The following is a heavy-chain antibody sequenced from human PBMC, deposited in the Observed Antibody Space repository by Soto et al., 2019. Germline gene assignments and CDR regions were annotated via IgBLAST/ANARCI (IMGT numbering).Heavy chain of an antibody. CDR3: ATEPFDY. CDR1: GLDFGVYP. CDR2: IGSRGFPI. Sequence: EVQLVASGGGVMQPGGSLRLSCAASGLDFGVYPMNWVRQAPGKGLEWVSYIGSRGFPIYYADSVRGRFAVSRDNANNLVFLQMDTLRAEDTAQYFCATEPFDYWGRGALVTVSS. J-gene: IGHJ4*02. V-gene: IGHV3-48*04.